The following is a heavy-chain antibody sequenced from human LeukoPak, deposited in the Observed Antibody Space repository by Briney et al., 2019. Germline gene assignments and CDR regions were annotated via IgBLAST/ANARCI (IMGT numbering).Heavy chain of an antibody. V-gene: IGHV3-7*01. CDR1: XFTFSSYW. Sequence: GGSLXXXXXAXXFTFSSYWXSWVGQAPGKGLEGVAKIKQDGSEKYYVDSVKGGFTISRDKAKNSLYLQMNSLRAEDTAVYYCARYSLAARLQFYWGQGTLVTVSS. D-gene: IGHD6-6*01. CDR2: IKQDGSEK. CDR3: ARYSLAARLQFY. J-gene: IGHJ4*02.